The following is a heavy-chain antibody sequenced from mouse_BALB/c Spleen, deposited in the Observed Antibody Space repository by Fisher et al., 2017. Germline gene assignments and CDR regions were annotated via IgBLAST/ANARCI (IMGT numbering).Heavy chain of an antibody. V-gene: IGHV1-26*01. D-gene: IGHD2-1*01. Sequence: KFKGKATLTVDKSSSTAYMELRSLTSEDSAVYYCARCGYGNYVGYYAMDYWGQGTSVTVSS. J-gene: IGHJ4*01. CDR3: ARCGYGNYVGYYAMDY.